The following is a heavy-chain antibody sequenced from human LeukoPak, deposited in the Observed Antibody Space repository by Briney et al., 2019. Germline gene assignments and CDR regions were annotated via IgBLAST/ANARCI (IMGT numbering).Heavy chain of an antibody. V-gene: IGHV4-39*01. CDR2: IYYSGST. CDR1: GGSISSSSYY. J-gene: IGHJ3*02. D-gene: IGHD3-22*01. CDR3: ARGPYSYDSSGAFDI. Sequence: SETLSLTCTVSGGSISSSSYYWGWIRQPPGKGLEWIGSIYYSGSTYYNQSPKSRVTISVDTSKNQFSLKLSSVTAADTAVYFCARGPYSYDSSGAFDIWGQGTMVTVSS.